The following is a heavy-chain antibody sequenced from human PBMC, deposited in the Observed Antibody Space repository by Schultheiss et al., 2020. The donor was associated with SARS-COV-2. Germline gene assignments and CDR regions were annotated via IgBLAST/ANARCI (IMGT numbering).Heavy chain of an antibody. D-gene: IGHD2-21*02. CDR3: ARDPFGPQAYCGGDCHSLFDY. Sequence: ASVKVSCKASGYTLTSYYMHWVRQAPGQGLEWMGIINPNSGGTNYAQKFQGRVTMTRNTSISTAYMELSNLRSEDTAVYYCARDPFGPQAYCGGDCHSLFDYWGQGTLVTVSS. CDR2: INPNSGGT. V-gene: IGHV1-2*02. J-gene: IGHJ4*02. CDR1: GYTLTSYY.